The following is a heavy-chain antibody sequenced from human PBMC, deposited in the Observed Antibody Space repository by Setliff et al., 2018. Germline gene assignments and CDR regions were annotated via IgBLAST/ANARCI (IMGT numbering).Heavy chain of an antibody. J-gene: IGHJ6*02. CDR3: ARIKPFAMDV. Sequence: GGSLRLSCAASGFVVSNNEMSWVRQAPGKGLEWVSYISTTGSTENYADSVKGRFTISRDNAENSLYLQMNRLRAEDTAVYYCARIKPFAMDVWGQGTTVTVSS. CDR2: ISTTGSTE. V-gene: IGHV3-48*03. CDR1: GFVVSNNE.